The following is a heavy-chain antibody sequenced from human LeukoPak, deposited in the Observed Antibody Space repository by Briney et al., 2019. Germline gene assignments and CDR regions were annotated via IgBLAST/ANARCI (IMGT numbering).Heavy chain of an antibody. J-gene: IGHJ4*02. CDR2: VSGSGGST. V-gene: IGHV3-23*01. CDR1: GFSFSSYV. CDR3: ARAGSWSSRPYFDY. Sequence: PGGSLRLSCVASGFSFSSYVMSWVRQAPGKGLEWVSAVSGSGGSTYSADSVKGRFTISRDNSKNMVYLQTSSLRAEDTAVYYCARAGSWSSRPYFDYWGQGILVSVSS. D-gene: IGHD1-26*01.